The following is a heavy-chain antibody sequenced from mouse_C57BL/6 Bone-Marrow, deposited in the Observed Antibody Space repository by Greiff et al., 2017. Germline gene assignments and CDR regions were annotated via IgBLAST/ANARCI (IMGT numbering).Heavy chain of an antibody. J-gene: IGHJ2*01. CDR2: IWTGGGT. CDR1: GFSLTSYA. D-gene: IGHD1-1*01. V-gene: IGHV2-9-1*01. CDR3: ARNRHYYGSSYMYYFDY. Sequence: VKLKESGPGLVAPSQSLSITCTVSGFSLTSYAISWVRQPPGKGLEWLGVIWTGGGTNYNSALKSRLSISKDNSKSQVFLKMNSLQTDDTARYYCARNRHYYGSSYMYYFDYWGQGTTLTVSS.